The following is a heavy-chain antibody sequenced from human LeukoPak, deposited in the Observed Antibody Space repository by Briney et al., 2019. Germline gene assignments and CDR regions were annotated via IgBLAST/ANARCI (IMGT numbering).Heavy chain of an antibody. CDR2: ISYDGSNK. V-gene: IGHV3-30*18. D-gene: IGHD1-26*01. J-gene: IGHJ4*02. CDR3: AKGGVGATTYSDY. Sequence: GGSLRLSRAASGFTFSSYGMHWVRQAPGKGLEWVAVISYDGSNKYYADSVKGRFTISRDNSKNTLYLQMNSLRAEDTAVYYCAKGGVGATTYSDYWGQGTLVTVSS. CDR1: GFTFSSYG.